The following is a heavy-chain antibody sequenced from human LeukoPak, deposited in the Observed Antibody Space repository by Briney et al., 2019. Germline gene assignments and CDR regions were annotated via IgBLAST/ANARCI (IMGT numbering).Heavy chain of an antibody. J-gene: IGHJ4*02. Sequence: PGGSLRLSCAASGFTFSNAWMSWVRQAPGKGLEWVSAISGSGGSTYYADSVKGRFTISRDNSKNTLYLQMNSLRAEDTAVYYCAKDRLGALGPGYYFDYWGQGTLVTVSS. CDR3: AKDRLGALGPGYYFDY. V-gene: IGHV3-23*01. CDR2: ISGSGGST. D-gene: IGHD1-26*01. CDR1: GFTFSNAW.